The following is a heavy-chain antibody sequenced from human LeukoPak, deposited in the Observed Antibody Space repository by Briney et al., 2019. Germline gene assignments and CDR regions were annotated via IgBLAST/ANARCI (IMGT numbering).Heavy chain of an antibody. D-gene: IGHD2-21*02. V-gene: IGHV3-30*18. Sequence: GGSLRLSCAASGFTFSSYGTHWVRQAPGKGLEWVAVISYDGSNKYYADSVKGRFTISRDNSKNTLYLQMNSLRAEDTAVYYCAKDQDPNCGGDCYSFDYWGQGTLVTVSS. CDR1: GFTFSSYG. CDR2: ISYDGSNK. J-gene: IGHJ4*02. CDR3: AKDQDPNCGGDCYSFDY.